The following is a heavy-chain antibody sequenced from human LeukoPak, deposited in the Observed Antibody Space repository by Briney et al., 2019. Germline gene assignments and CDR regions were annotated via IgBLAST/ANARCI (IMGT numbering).Heavy chain of an antibody. J-gene: IGHJ3*02. V-gene: IGHV1-2*02. D-gene: IGHD3-3*01. Sequence: ASVKVSCKASGYTFTGYYMHWVRQTPGQGLEWMGWINPNSGGTNYAQKFQGRVTMTRDTSISTAYMELSRLRSDDTAVYYCARFGTKIQLRFLEWSLSLDIWGQGTMVTVSS. CDR3: ARFGTKIQLRFLEWSLSLDI. CDR1: GYTFTGYY. CDR2: INPNSGGT.